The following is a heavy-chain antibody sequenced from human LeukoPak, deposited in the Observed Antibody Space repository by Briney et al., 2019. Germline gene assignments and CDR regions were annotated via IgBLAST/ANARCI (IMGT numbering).Heavy chain of an antibody. CDR2: IWFDGSNK. CDR3: AKDACGDDCYPDY. Sequence: PGGSLRLSCAASGFTFSSYAMHWVRQAPGKGLEWVAVIWFDGSNKYYADSVKGRFTISRDNSKNTLYLQMNSLRAEDTAVYYCAKDACGDDCYPDYWGQGTLVTVS. J-gene: IGHJ4*02. D-gene: IGHD2-21*02. V-gene: IGHV3-30*02. CDR1: GFTFSSYA.